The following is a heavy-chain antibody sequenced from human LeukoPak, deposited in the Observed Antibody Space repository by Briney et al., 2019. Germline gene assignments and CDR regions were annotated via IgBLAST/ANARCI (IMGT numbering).Heavy chain of an antibody. CDR2: IYYSGST. CDR3: ARGRYCSGGSCYSDEHLGFDP. V-gene: IGHV4-39*07. Sequence: PSETLSLTCTVSGGSVTSTPYYWGWIRQPPEKGLEWIGSIYYSGSTYYNPSLKSRVTISVDTSKNQFSLKLSSVTAADTAVYYCARGRYCSGGSCYSDEHLGFDPWGQGTLVTVSS. J-gene: IGHJ5*02. D-gene: IGHD2-15*01. CDR1: GGSVTSTPYY.